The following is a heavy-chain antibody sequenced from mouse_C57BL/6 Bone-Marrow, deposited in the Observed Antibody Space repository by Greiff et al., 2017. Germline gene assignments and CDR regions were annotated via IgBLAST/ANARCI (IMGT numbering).Heavy chain of an antibody. V-gene: IGHV5-2*01. CDR2: INSDGGST. J-gene: IGHJ2*01. CDR3: ARQVTTGRPFDY. Sequence: EVKVVESGGGLVQPGESLKLSCESNEYEFPSHDMSWVRKTPEKRLELVAAINSDGGSTYYPDTMERRFIISRDNTKKTLYLQMSSLRSEDTALYYCARQVTTGRPFDYWGQGTTLTVSS. D-gene: IGHD2-5*01. CDR1: EYEFPSHD.